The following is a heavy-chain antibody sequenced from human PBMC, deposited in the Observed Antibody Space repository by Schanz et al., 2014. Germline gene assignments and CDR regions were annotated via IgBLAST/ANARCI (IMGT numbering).Heavy chain of an antibody. V-gene: IGHV1-46*03. J-gene: IGHJ4*02. CDR3: GRGFSRSYIDF. D-gene: IGHD6-6*01. Sequence: QVQLLQSGAEVKKPGASMKVSCKASGYTFTTYYMLWVRQAPGQGLEWMGIINPSGGSTRYGQKLQGRISLTTDTSTSTVYLELSSLRSDDTAVYYCGRGFSRSYIDFWGQGTLNTVSS. CDR2: INPSGGST. CDR1: GYTFTTYY.